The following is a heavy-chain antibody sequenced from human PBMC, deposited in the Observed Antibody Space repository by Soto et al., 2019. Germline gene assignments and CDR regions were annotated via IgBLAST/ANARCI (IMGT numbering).Heavy chain of an antibody. Sequence: SETLSLTCTVSGGSISSSSYYWGWIRQPPGKGLEWIGSIYYSGSTYYNPSLKSRVTISVDTSKNHFSLKLSYVTAADTAVYYCARLGHHCPIFDYWGQGTLVTVSS. D-gene: IGHD2-21*01. V-gene: IGHV4-39*02. CDR1: GGSISSSSYY. CDR2: IYYSGST. J-gene: IGHJ4*02. CDR3: ARLGHHCPIFDY.